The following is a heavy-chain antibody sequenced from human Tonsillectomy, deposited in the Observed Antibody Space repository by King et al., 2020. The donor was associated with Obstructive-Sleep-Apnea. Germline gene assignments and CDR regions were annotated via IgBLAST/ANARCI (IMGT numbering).Heavy chain of an antibody. CDR2: IRQDGGGR. J-gene: IGHJ4*02. D-gene: IGHD3-9*01. Sequence: DVQLVESGGGFVQPGGSLRLSCAASGFTFSRLWMSWVRQAPGKGLGWVANIRQDGGGRFYVDSRKGRFTISSENARNSLYLQMNSLRAEDPAVYYCAGVDVFDYWGQGTLVTVSS. CDR1: GFTFSRLW. V-gene: IGHV3-7*03. CDR3: AGVDVFDY.